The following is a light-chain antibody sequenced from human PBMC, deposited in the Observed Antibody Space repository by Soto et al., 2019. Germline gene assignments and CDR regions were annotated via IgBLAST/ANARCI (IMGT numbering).Light chain of an antibody. V-gene: IGKV1-39*01. CDR1: KTISNY. CDR2: AAS. J-gene: IGKJ5*01. CDR3: QQSYSPPPIT. Sequence: DIQMTQSPSSLSASVGDRVTITCRASKTISNYLNWYQKKPGKAPQLLIHAASTLQRGVPSRFSGSGSGTDFTLTIGSLQPEDSATYYCQQSYSPPPITFGQGTRLEIK.